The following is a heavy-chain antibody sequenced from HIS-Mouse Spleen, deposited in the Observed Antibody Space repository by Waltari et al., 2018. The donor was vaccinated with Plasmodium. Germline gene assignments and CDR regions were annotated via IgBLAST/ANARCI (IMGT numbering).Heavy chain of an antibody. D-gene: IGHD6-13*01. CDR2: ISSSSSYI. CDR1: GFTFSSYS. CDR3: ARDRSAAALLGY. Sequence: EVQLVESGGGLVKPGGSLRISCAASGFTFSSYSMNWVRQAPGKVLEWVSSISSSSSYIYYADSVKGRFTISRDNAKNSLYLQMNSLRAEDTAVYYCARDRSAAALLGYWGQGTLVTVSS. V-gene: IGHV3-21*01. J-gene: IGHJ4*02.